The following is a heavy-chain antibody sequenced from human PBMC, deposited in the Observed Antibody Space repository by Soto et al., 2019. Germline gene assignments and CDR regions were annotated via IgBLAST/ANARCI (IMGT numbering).Heavy chain of an antibody. CDR1: GFTFSSYA. D-gene: IGHD6-19*01. J-gene: IGHJ4*02. V-gene: IGHV3-30-3*01. Sequence: VQLVESGGGVVQPGRSLRLSCAASGFTFSSYAMHWVRQAPGKGLEWVAVISYDGSNKYYADSVKGRFTISRDNSKNTLYLQMNSLRAEDTAVYYCARDLREVAGTSYFDYWGQGTLVTVS. CDR2: ISYDGSNK. CDR3: ARDLREVAGTSYFDY.